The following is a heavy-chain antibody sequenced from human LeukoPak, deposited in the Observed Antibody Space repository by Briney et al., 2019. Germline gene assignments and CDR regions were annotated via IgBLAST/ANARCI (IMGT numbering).Heavy chain of an antibody. V-gene: IGHV3-11*04. CDR3: ARRDSSGYYSHFDY. Sequence: GGSLRLSXAASGFTFSDYYMSWIRQAPGKGLEWVSYISSSGSTIYYADSVKGRFTISRDNAKNSLYLQMNSLRAEDTAVYYCARRDSSGYYSHFDYWGRGTLVTVSS. J-gene: IGHJ4*02. CDR1: GFTFSDYY. CDR2: ISSSGSTI. D-gene: IGHD3-22*01.